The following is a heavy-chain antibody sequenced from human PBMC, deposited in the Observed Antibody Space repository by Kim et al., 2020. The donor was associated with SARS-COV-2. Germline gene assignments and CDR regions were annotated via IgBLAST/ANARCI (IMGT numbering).Heavy chain of an antibody. V-gene: IGHV4-59*08. CDR3: ARTFYDSGTYYFYFDS. D-gene: IGHD3-10*01. CDR1: GGSLSSHY. Sequence: ETLSLTCTVSGGSLSSHYWSWIRQAPGKGLEWIGYIYDSGSTTYNPSLRSRVTISVDMSENQLSLWLNSVTAADTAVYYCARTFYDSGTYYFYFDSWGQGTLVTVSS. J-gene: IGHJ4*02. CDR2: IYDSGST.